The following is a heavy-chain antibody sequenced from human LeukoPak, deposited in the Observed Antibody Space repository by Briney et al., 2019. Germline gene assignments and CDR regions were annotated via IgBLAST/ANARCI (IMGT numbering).Heavy chain of an antibody. V-gene: IGHV3-21*01. CDR2: ISSSSSYI. CDR3: ARATRSDY. J-gene: IGHJ4*02. Sequence: GGSLRLSCAASGFTFSSYSMNWVRRAPVKGLEWVSSISSSSSYIYYADSVKGRFTITRDNAKNSLYLQMNSLRAEDTAVYYCARATRSDYWGQGTLVTVSS. CDR1: GFTFSSYS.